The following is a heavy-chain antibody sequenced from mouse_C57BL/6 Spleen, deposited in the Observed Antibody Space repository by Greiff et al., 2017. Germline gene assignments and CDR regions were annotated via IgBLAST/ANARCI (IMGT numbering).Heavy chain of an antibody. CDR2: IHTNSGST. CDR3: ARENYCNDLDV. V-gene: IGHV1-64*01. D-gene: IGHD1-1*01. J-gene: IGHJ1*03. Sequence: VQLQQSGADLVKPGASVKFSCTASGYTFTSYWMHWVQQTPGQGLEWIGMIHTNSGSTNYNEKFKSKATLTVDKATSTVSMQISSLTSEDAAVYMCARENYCNDLDVWGTGTTVTVSS. CDR1: GYTFTSYW.